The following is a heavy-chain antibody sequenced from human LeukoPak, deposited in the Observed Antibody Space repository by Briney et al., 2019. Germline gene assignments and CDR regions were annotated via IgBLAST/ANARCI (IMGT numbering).Heavy chain of an antibody. J-gene: IGHJ2*01. V-gene: IGHV1-46*01. Sequence: ASVKVSCKASGYTFSGYGISWVRQAPGQGLEWMGIINPSGGSTSHAQKFQGRVTMTRDTSTSTVHMELSSLRSDDTAVYYCARALKDGYKHGWYFDLWGRGTLVTVSS. CDR3: ARALKDGYKHGWYFDL. D-gene: IGHD5-12*01. CDR2: INPSGGST. CDR1: GYTFSGYG.